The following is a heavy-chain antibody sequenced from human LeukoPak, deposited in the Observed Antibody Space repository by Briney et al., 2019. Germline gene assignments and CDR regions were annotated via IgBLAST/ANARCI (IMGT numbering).Heavy chain of an antibody. D-gene: IGHD5-18*01. CDR3: AKGDTGMVRRYYFDY. J-gene: IGHJ4*02. V-gene: IGHV3-23*01. CDR1: GSTFSNYA. CDR2: ISGSGGST. Sequence: PGGSLRLSCAASGSTFSNYAMSWVRQAPGKGLEWVSVISGSGGSTYYADSVKGQFTIFRDNSKNTVYLQMNSLRADDTAVYYCAKGDTGMVRRYYFDYWGQGTLVTVSS.